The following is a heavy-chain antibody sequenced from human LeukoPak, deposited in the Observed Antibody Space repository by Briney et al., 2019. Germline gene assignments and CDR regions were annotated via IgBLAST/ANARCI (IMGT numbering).Heavy chain of an antibody. V-gene: IGHV3-21*04. CDR1: GFTFSSYS. CDR3: ARLAYCGGDCYYVYYYYMDV. Sequence: MTGGSLRLSCAASGFTFSSYSMNWVRQAPGKGLEWVSSISSSSSYIYYADSVKGRFTISRDNAKNSLYLQMNSLRAEDTALYYCARLAYCGGDCYYVYYYYMDVWGKGTTVTVSS. J-gene: IGHJ6*03. D-gene: IGHD2-21*02. CDR2: ISSSSSYI.